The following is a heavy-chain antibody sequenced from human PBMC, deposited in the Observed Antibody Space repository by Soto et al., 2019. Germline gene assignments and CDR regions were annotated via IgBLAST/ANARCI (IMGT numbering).Heavy chain of an antibody. CDR3: ARDSGSHWTTNYFDY. CDR2: ISYDGSNK. CDR1: GFTFSSYA. Sequence: QVQLVESGGGVVQPGRSLRLSCAASGFTFSSYAMHWVRQAPGKGLEWVAVISYDGSNKYYADSVKGRFPISRDNSKNTLYLQMNSLRAEDTAVYYCARDSGSHWTTNYFDYWGQGTLVTVSS. J-gene: IGHJ4*02. V-gene: IGHV3-30-3*01. D-gene: IGHD1-26*01.